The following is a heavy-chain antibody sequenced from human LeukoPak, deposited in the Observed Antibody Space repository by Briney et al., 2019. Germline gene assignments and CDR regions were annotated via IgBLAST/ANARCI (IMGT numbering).Heavy chain of an antibody. Sequence: SETLSLTCTVSGGSISSSSYYWGWIRQPPGKGLEWIGSIYYSGSTYYNPSLKSRVTISVDPSKNQFSLRLSSVTAADTAVYYCARHSGYSYGYAYYYYYMDVWGKGTTVTVSS. CDR3: ARHSGYSYGYAYYYYYMDV. V-gene: IGHV4-39*01. CDR1: GGSISSSSYY. D-gene: IGHD5-18*01. CDR2: IYYSGST. J-gene: IGHJ6*03.